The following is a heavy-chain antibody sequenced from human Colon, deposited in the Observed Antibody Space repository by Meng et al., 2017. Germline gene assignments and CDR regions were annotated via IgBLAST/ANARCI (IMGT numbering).Heavy chain of an antibody. CDR3: ASLGLSGGTIDY. J-gene: IGHJ4*02. Sequence: GESLKISCAASGFTFNTYWMHWIRQVPGKGLVWVSHISSDGSITSYADSVKGRFSISRDNAKNTLYLQMNSLTVEDTAVYYCASLGLSGGTIDYWGQGTLVTVSS. CDR1: GFTFNTYW. D-gene: IGHD3-16*01. CDR2: ISSDGSIT. V-gene: IGHV3-74*01.